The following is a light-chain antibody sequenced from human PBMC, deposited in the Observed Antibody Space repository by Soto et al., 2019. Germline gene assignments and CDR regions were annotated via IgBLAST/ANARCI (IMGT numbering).Light chain of an antibody. V-gene: IGLV2-14*01. CDR1: SSDVGGYKY. J-gene: IGLJ1*01. CDR3: SSYTSSSSYV. CDR2: DVT. Sequence: PVLTQPASVSGSPGQSITISCNGTSSDVGGYKYVSWYQQHPDKAPKRIIYDVTNRPSGISNRFSGSKSGNTASLTISGLQAEDEADYYCSSYTSSSSYVFGTGTKVTVL.